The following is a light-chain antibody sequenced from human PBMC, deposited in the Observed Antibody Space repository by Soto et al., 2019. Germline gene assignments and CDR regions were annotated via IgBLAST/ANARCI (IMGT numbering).Light chain of an antibody. J-gene: IGKJ3*01. CDR2: GAS. V-gene: IGKV3-20*01. CDR1: QSVSSSY. CDR3: QQYGSSPPIT. Sequence: EIVLMQSPGTLSLSPGERATLSCRASQSVSSSYLAWYQQKPGQAPRLLIYGASSRATGIPDRFSGSGSGTDLTLTISRLEPEDFAVYYCQQYGSSPPITFGPGTKVDIK.